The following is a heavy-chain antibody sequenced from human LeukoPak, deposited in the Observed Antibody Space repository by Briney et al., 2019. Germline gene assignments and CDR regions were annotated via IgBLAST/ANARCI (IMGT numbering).Heavy chain of an antibody. J-gene: IGHJ3*02. CDR3: TRLDGDYVGASGAFDI. CDR1: GFTFSGSA. Sequence: PGGSLRLSCAASGFTFSGSAMHWVRQASGKGLEWVGRIRSKSNNYATAYAASVEGRFTISRDDLKNTAYLQMNSLKTEDTAVYYCTRLDGDYVGASGAFDIWGQGTMVTVSS. D-gene: IGHD4-17*01. CDR2: IRSKSNNYAT. V-gene: IGHV3-73*01.